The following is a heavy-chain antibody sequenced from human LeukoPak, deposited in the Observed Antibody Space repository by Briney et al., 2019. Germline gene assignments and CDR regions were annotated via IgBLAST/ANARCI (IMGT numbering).Heavy chain of an antibody. CDR3: ARGLIFEVVPAAFDY. J-gene: IGHJ4*02. CDR2: IIPIFGTA. V-gene: IGHV1-69*01. D-gene: IGHD2-2*01. CDR1: GGTFISYA. Sequence: SVKVSCKASGGTFISYAISWVRQAPGQGLEWMGGIIPIFGTANYAQKFQGRVTITADESMSTAYMELSSLRSEDTAVCYCARGLIFEVVPAAFDYWGQGTLVTVSS.